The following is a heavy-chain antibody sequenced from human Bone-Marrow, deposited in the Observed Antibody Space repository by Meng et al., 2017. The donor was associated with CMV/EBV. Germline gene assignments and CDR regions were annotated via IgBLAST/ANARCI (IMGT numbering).Heavy chain of an antibody. D-gene: IGHD3-16*01. J-gene: IGHJ4*02. CDR2: INHSGST. CDR3: ARDRLGQNFDY. CDR1: GGSFSGYY. Sequence: SQTLSLTCAVYGGSFSGYYWSWIRQPPGKGLEWIGEINHSGSTNYNPSLKSRVTISVDTSKNQFSLKLSSVTAADTAVYYCARDRLGQNFDYWGQGTLVTVYS. V-gene: IGHV4-34*01.